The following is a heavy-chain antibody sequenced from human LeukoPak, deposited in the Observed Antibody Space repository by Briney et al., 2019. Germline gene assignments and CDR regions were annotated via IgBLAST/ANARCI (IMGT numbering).Heavy chain of an antibody. CDR1: GFTFSSSW. D-gene: IGHD3-10*02. CDR2: VNGDGTGT. CDR3: AELGITMIGGV. V-gene: IGHV3-74*01. Sequence: GGSLRLSCAASGFTFSSSWMHWVRQAPGKGLIWVSRVNGDGTGTIYADSVKGRFTISRDNAKNTLYLQMNSLRAEDTAVYYCAELGITMIGGVWGKGTTVTISS. J-gene: IGHJ6*04.